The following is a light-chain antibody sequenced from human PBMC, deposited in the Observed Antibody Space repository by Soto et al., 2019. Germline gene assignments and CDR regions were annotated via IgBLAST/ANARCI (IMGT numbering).Light chain of an antibody. Sequence: DIQMTQSPSTLSASVGDRVTITCRASQSISSWLAWYQQKPGKAPKLLIFDSSSLDSGVPSTFSGSGSGTEFALTISSLQPDEFATYYCQQYNTYSWTFGQGTKVEIK. V-gene: IGKV1-5*01. CDR3: QQYNTYSWT. CDR1: QSISSW. CDR2: DSS. J-gene: IGKJ1*01.